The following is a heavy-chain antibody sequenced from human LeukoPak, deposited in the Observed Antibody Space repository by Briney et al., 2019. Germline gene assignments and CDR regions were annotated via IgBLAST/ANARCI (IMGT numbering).Heavy chain of an antibody. J-gene: IGHJ1*01. V-gene: IGHV3-7*01. CDR1: GFSISRYW. Sequence: GGSLRLSCAASGFSISRYWMTWVRQAPGKGLEWVGNIQYDGNVKHYVDSVRGRFTISRDNAKNSVYLQMNSLRAEDSAVYFCGNQSSGGTCPEHWGQGTQVTVSS. D-gene: IGHD2-15*01. CDR2: IQYDGNVK. CDR3: GNQSSGGTCPEH.